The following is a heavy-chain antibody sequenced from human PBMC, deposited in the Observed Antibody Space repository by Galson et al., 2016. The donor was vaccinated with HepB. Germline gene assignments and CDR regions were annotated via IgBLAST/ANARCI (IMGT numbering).Heavy chain of an antibody. CDR2: IYPGDSDT. Sequence: QSGAEVKKPGDSLKISCKGSGYSFTNYWIGWVRQMPGKGLEWMGIIYPGDSDTRYSPSFQGQVTISADKSLDTAYLHWNSLKASDPAMYYCARHRQRFSIYGMDVWGQGTTVTVSS. J-gene: IGHJ6*02. CDR3: ARHRQRFSIYGMDV. V-gene: IGHV5-51*01. CDR1: GYSFTNYW. D-gene: IGHD3-3*01.